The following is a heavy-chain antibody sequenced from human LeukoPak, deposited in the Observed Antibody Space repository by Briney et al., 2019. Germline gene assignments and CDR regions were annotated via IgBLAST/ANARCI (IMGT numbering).Heavy chain of an antibody. CDR1: GGSISSSGYF. Sequence: SETLSLTCTVSGGSISSSGYFWGWIRQPPGKGLEWIGTIYYSGNTYYNPSLKSRVTISVDTSKNQFSLKLSSVTAADTAVYYCARDSIDDCSSTSCYGWFDPWGQGTLVTVSS. CDR3: ARDSIDDCSSTSCYGWFDP. CDR2: IYYSGNT. J-gene: IGHJ5*02. V-gene: IGHV4-39*02. D-gene: IGHD2-2*01.